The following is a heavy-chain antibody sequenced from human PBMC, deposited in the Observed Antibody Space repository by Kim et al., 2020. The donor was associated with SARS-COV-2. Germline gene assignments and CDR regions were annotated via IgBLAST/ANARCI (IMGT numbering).Heavy chain of an antibody. D-gene: IGHD3-16*01. V-gene: IGHV1-69*13. Sequence: SVKVSCRASGGDFKNYAVNWMREAPGQGLEWMGGIIPAFGSGAVNYAQKFQGRVTITADESRTTAYMELSSLRSEDTGVYYCARGGGAGNKDSYYYFFLDVWGRGTTVTDSS. CDR2: IIPAFGSGAV. J-gene: IGHJ6*02. CDR1: GGDFKNYA. CDR3: ARGGGAGNKDSYYYFFLDV.